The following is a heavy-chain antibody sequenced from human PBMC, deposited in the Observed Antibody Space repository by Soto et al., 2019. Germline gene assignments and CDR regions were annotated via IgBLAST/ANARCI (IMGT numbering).Heavy chain of an antibody. J-gene: IGHJ6*02. CDR3: ARLGTKAMDV. CDR1: GGPFDAYH. V-gene: IGHV1-69*01. Sequence: QVQLVQSGAEVRKPGSSVRVSCRASGGPFDAYHLTWVRQAPGQGLEWMGGIIPLFGTANYAQKFQGRVTITADESTTTAHMELSSPRSEDTAVYFCARLGTKAMDVWGQGTTVTISS. CDR2: IIPLFGTA. D-gene: IGHD2-2*01.